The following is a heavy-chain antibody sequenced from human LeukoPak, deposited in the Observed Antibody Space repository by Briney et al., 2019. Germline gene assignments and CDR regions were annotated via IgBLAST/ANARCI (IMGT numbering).Heavy chain of an antibody. V-gene: IGHV4-59*01. Sequence: SETLSLTCTVSGGSISSYYWSWIRQPPGKGLEWIGYIYYSGSTNYNPSLKSRVTISVDTSKNQFSLKLSSVTAADTAVYYCARDHRLAARPSWFDPWGQGTLVTVST. J-gene: IGHJ5*02. D-gene: IGHD6-6*01. CDR2: IYYSGST. CDR1: GGSISSYY. CDR3: ARDHRLAARPSWFDP.